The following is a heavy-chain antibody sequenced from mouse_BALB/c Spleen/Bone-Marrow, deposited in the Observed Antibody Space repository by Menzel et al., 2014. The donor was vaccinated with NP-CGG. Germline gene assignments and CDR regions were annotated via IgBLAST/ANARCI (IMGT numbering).Heavy chain of an antibody. CDR3: ASYYYGSSGFAY. CDR2: IDPANGNI. Sequence: EVHLVESGAELVKPGASVKLSCTASGFNIKDTYMHWVKQRPEQGLEWIGRIDPANGNIKYDPKFQGKATITADTSSNTAYLQLSSLTSEDTAVYYCASYYYGSSGFAYWGQGTLVTVSA. D-gene: IGHD1-1*01. V-gene: IGHV14-3*02. CDR1: GFNIKDTY. J-gene: IGHJ3*01.